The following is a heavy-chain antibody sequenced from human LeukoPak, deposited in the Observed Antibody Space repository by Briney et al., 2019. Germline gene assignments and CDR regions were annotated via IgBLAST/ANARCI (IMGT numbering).Heavy chain of an antibody. V-gene: IGHV3-74*01. CDR2: INSDGSST. CDR3: ARATSYSNYGMDV. D-gene: IGHD6-13*01. CDR1: GFTFSHHW. Sequence: GGSPRLSCAASGFTFSHHWMHWVRHVPGKGLVWVSRINSDGSSTTYADSVKGRFTISRDNARNTLYLQMNSLRAEDTAVHYCARATSYSNYGMDVWGQGTTVTVSS. J-gene: IGHJ6*02.